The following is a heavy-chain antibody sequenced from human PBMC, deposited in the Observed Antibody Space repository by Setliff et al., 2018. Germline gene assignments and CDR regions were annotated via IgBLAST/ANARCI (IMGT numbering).Heavy chain of an antibody. V-gene: IGHV1-18*01. CDR2: ISGHNGKT. Sequence: ASVKVSCKTSGYKFNDYAISWVRQAPGQGLEWMGWISGHNGKTNIAQKFQGRLTMTTDTTTAYMELWSLTSDDTAIYFCAKEPALSLTESIRRSYYDYALDVWGQGTTVTVS. CDR1: GYKFNDYA. D-gene: IGHD3-10*01. CDR3: AKEPALSLTESIRRSYYDYALDV. J-gene: IGHJ6*02.